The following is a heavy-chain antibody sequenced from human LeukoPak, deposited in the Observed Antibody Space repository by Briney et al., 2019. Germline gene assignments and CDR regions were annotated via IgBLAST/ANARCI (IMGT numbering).Heavy chain of an antibody. CDR1: GGTFSSYA. V-gene: IGHV1-69*05. D-gene: IGHD2-15*01. J-gene: IGHJ4*02. CDR2: IIPIFGTA. Sequence: ASVKVSCKASGGTFSSYAISWVRQAPGQGLEWMGGIIPIFGTANYAQKLQGRVTMTTDTSTSTAYMELRSLRSDDTAVYYCARDTRHCSGGSCYEGGYWGQGTLVTVSS. CDR3: ARDTRHCSGGSCYEGGY.